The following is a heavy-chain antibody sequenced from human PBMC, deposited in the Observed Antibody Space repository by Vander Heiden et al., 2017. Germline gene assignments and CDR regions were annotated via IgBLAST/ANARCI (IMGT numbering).Heavy chain of an antibody. D-gene: IGHD3-22*01. Sequence: EAQLLESGGGLVQPGGYLRHSCAASGFNFSRYAMSWVRQALGKGLEWVSAISGSGGTTYYAASVKGRLTISRDNSKNTLYLQMNSLRAEDTAVYYCAKKDYYDSSGPPRYWGQGTLVTVSS. CDR3: AKKDYYDSSGPPRY. CDR1: GFNFSRYA. J-gene: IGHJ4*02. V-gene: IGHV3-23*01. CDR2: ISGSGGTT.